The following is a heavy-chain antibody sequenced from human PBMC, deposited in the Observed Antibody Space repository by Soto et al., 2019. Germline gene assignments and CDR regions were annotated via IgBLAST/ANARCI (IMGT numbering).Heavy chain of an antibody. V-gene: IGHV1-8*01. CDR3: ARTGRIAGSGWYNWFDP. Sequence: QVQLVQSGAEVKKPGASVKVSCKASGYTFTSYDINWVRQATGQGLEWMGWMNPNSGNTGYAQKFQGRVTMTRNTSIGTAYMELSSLRCEDTAVYYCARTGRIAGSGWYNWFDPWGQGTLVTVSS. CDR2: MNPNSGNT. CDR1: GYTFTSYD. D-gene: IGHD6-19*01. J-gene: IGHJ5*02.